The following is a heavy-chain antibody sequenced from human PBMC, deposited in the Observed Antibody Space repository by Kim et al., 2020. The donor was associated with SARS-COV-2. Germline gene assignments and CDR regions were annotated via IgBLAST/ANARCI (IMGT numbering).Heavy chain of an antibody. J-gene: IGHJ6*02. CDR1: GYTFTSYG. CDR2: ISAYNGNT. CDR3: ARAIHRGSGSYVKGPTKTWGVPYYYCGMDV. D-gene: IGHD3-10*01. V-gene: IGHV1-18*01. Sequence: ASVKVSCKASGYTFTSYGISWVRQAPGQGLEWMGWISAYNGNTNYAQKLQGRVTMTTDTSTSTAYMELRSLRSDDTAVYYCARAIHRGSGSYVKGPTKTWGVPYYYCGMDVWGQGTTVTVSS.